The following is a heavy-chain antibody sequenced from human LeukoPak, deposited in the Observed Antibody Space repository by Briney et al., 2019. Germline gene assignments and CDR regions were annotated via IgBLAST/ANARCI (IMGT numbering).Heavy chain of an antibody. J-gene: IGHJ4*02. Sequence: GASVKVSCKASGYTFTGYYMHWVRQAPGQGLEWMGWINPNSGGTNYAQKFQGWVTMTRDTSISTAYMELSRLRSDDTAVYYCARDVTEDCSGGSCYSYFDYWSQGTLVTVSS. V-gene: IGHV1-2*04. CDR2: INPNSGGT. CDR3: ARDVTEDCSGGSCYSYFDY. D-gene: IGHD2-15*01. CDR1: GYTFTGYY.